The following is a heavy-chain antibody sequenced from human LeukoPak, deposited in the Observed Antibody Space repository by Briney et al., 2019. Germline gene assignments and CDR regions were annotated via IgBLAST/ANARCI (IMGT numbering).Heavy chain of an antibody. CDR1: GYTFTGYY. Sequence: ASVKVSCKASGYTFTGYYMHWVRQAPGQGLEWMGWINPNSGGTNYAQKLQGRVTMTTDTSTSTAYMELRSLRSDDTAVYYCARDLLYSSAYFDYWGQGTLVTVSS. J-gene: IGHJ4*02. D-gene: IGHD6-25*01. CDR3: ARDLLYSSAYFDY. CDR2: INPNSGGT. V-gene: IGHV1-2*02.